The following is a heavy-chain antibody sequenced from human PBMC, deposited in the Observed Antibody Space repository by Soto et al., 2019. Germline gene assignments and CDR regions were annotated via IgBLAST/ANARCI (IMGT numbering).Heavy chain of an antibody. CDR2: INHSGST. V-gene: IGHV4-4*02. Sequence: SETLSLTCAFSSCPISSSNCWGWVRQPPGKGLEWIGEINHSGSTNYNPSLKSRVTISVDPSKKQFSLKLTSVTAADTAVYYCARGSVTTGDYWGQGTLVTVSS. J-gene: IGHJ4*02. D-gene: IGHD4-17*01. CDR1: SCPISSSNC. CDR3: ARGSVTTGDY.